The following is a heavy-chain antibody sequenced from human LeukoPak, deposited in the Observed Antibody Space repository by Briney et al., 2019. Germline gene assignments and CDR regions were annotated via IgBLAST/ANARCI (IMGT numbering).Heavy chain of an antibody. CDR1: GFTFTNYG. Sequence: GGSLRLSCAASGFTFTNYGMSRVSQAPGQGLEWVSAISGSGAGTYYADSVKGRFTISRDNSKNTLYLQMNSLRAEDTAVYYCAKGALLWFGELSGDVWGKGTTVTISS. D-gene: IGHD3-10*01. CDR2: ISGSGAGT. CDR3: AKGALLWFGELSGDV. V-gene: IGHV3-23*01. J-gene: IGHJ6*04.